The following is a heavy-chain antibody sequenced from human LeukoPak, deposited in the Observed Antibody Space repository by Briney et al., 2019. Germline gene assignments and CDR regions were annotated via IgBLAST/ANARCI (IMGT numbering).Heavy chain of an antibody. Sequence: PPETLSLTCTVSGGSISSSSYYWGWIRQPPGKGLEWIGSIYYSGSTYYNPSLKSRVTISVDTSKNQFSLKLSSVTAADTAVYYCAREYYYDSSGLREDALDIWGQGTMVTVSS. V-gene: IGHV4-39*07. CDR2: IYYSGST. J-gene: IGHJ3*02. CDR1: GGSISSSSYY. CDR3: AREYYYDSSGLREDALDI. D-gene: IGHD3-22*01.